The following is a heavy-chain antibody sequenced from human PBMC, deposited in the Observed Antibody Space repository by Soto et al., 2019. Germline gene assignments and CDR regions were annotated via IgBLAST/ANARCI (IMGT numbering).Heavy chain of an antibody. D-gene: IGHD3-22*01. V-gene: IGHV3-23*01. J-gene: IGHJ4*02. CDR2: ISGSGGST. Sequence: EVQLLESGGGLVQPGGSLRLSCAASGFTFSSYAMSWVRQAPGKGLEWVSAISGSGGSTYYADSVKGRFTISSDNSKNTLYLQMNSLRAEDTAVYYCAKGGRRVTMIVVVITPYYFDYWGQGTLVTVSS. CDR3: AKGGRRVTMIVVVITPYYFDY. CDR1: GFTFSSYA.